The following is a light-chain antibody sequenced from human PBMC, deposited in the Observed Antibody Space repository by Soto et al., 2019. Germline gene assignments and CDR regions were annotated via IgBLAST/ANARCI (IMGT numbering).Light chain of an antibody. J-gene: IGKJ1*01. CDR1: QSVSSN. CDR2: SAS. Sequence: EIVMTQSPATLSVSPGERGTLSCRASQSVSSNLAWYQQKPGQAPRLLIYSASTRATGIPARFSGSGSRTEFTLTISSLQSEDFAVYYCQQYNNWPRTFGHGTKLEIK. CDR3: QQYNNWPRT. V-gene: IGKV3-15*01.